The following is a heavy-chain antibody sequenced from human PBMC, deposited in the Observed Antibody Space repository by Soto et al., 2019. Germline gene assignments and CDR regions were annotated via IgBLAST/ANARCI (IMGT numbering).Heavy chain of an antibody. V-gene: IGHV3-30-3*01. CDR2: ISYDGSNK. CDR1: GFTFSSYA. CDR3: AKDHRPYCISTSCRFGAYYYYYGMDV. D-gene: IGHD2-2*01. Sequence: PGGSLRLSCAASGFTFSSYAMHWVRQAPGKGLEWVAVISYDGSNKYYADSVKGRFTISRDNSKNTLYLQMNSLRAEDTAVYYCAKDHRPYCISTSCRFGAYYYYYGMDVWGQGTTVTVSS. J-gene: IGHJ6*02.